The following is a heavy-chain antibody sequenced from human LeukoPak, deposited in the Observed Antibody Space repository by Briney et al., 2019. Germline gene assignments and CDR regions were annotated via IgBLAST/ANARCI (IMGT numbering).Heavy chain of an antibody. D-gene: IGHD3-9*01. J-gene: IGHJ4*02. Sequence: ASVKVSCKASGYTFTGYYMHWVRQAPGQGLEWMGSINPNSGGTNYAQKFQSRVTMTGDTSISTAYMELSRLRSDDTAVYYCARDDYDILTGYYKGLDYWGQGTLVTVSS. CDR3: ARDDYDILTGYYKGLDY. CDR1: GYTFTGYY. CDR2: INPNSGGT. V-gene: IGHV1-2*02.